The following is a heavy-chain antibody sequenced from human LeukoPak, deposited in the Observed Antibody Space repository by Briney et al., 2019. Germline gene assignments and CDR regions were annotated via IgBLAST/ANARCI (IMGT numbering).Heavy chain of an antibody. CDR2: IYTSGST. Sequence: SETLSLTCTVSGVSISSYYWSWIRQPPGKGLEWIGYIYTSGSTNYNPSLKSRVTISVDTSKNQFSLKLSSVTAADTAVYYCARCWSSGYYYYMDVWGKGTTVTVSS. CDR3: ARCWSSGYYYYMDV. J-gene: IGHJ6*03. D-gene: IGHD3-10*01. CDR1: GVSISSYY. V-gene: IGHV4-4*09.